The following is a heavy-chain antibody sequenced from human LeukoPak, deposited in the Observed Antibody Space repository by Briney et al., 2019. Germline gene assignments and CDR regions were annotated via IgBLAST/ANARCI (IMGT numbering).Heavy chain of an antibody. D-gene: IGHD6-19*01. J-gene: IGHJ4*02. Sequence: GGSLRLSCAASGFTFSSYVMHWVRQAPGKGLEWVAVISYAGNDEYYADSVKGRFTISRDNSKNTLYLQMNSLRAEDTAVYYCAKVESSGWYSIDYWGQGTLVTVSS. CDR3: AKVESSGWYSIDY. CDR1: GFTFSSYV. CDR2: ISYAGNDE. V-gene: IGHV3-30*18.